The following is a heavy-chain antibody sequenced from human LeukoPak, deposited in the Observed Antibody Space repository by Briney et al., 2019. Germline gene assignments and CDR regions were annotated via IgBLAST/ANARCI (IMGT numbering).Heavy chain of an antibody. J-gene: IGHJ4*02. V-gene: IGHV4-59*08. CDR1: GGSISSDY. CDR2: INYSGRA. Sequence: QPSETLSLTCTVSGGSISSDYWSWIRQPPGKGLEWIAYINYSGRANYNPSLKSRVTISVDTSKNQFSLKLSSVTAADTAVYYCARTITMVRGVLRGPFDYWGQGTLVTVSS. D-gene: IGHD3-10*01. CDR3: ARTITMVRGVLRGPFDY.